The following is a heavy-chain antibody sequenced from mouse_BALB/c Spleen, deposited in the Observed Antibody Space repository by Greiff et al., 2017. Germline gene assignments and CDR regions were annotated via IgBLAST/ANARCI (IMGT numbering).Heavy chain of an antibody. CDR2: INPYNGDT. CDR1: GYSFTGYF. CDR3: ARSDDFPRFAY. D-gene: IGHD2-4*01. J-gene: IGHJ3*01. V-gene: IGHV1-20*02. Sequence: VQLKQSGPELVKPGASVKISCKASGYSFTGYFMNWVMQSHGKSLEWIGRINPYNGDTFYNQKFKGKATLTVDKSSSTAHMELRSLASEDSAVYYCARSDDFPRFAYWGQGTLVTVSA.